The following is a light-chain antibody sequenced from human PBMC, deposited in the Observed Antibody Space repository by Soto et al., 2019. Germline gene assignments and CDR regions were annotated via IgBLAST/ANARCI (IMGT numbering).Light chain of an antibody. CDR1: QTVLYNSNNKNW. Sequence: DIVMTQSPDSLAVSLGERATINCKSSQTVLYNSNNKNWLAWYQQKPGQAPKLLIRWASTRESGVPDRCSGSGSGTDFPLTITSLQTEDVAVYYCHQYFATPYTFGQGTALEI. J-gene: IGKJ2*01. V-gene: IGKV4-1*01. CDR3: HQYFATPYT. CDR2: WAS.